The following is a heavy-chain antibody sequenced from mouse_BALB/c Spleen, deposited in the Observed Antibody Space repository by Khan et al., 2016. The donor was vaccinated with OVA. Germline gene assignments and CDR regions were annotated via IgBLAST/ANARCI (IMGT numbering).Heavy chain of an antibody. CDR3: ASDCSRYNYAMDY. CDR1: GYSITSDYA. Sequence: EVKLQESGPGLVKPSQSLSLTCTVTGYSITSDYAWNWIRQFPGNTLEWMGYISYSGSTSYNPSLKSRISITRDTSKNQFILQLNSVTTEDTATYYCASDCSRYNYAMDYWGQGTSVTVSS. V-gene: IGHV3-2*02. CDR2: ISYSGST. J-gene: IGHJ4*01. D-gene: IGHD1-1*01.